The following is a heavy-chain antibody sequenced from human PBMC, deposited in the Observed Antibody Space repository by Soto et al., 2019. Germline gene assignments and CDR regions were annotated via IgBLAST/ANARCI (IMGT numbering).Heavy chain of an antibody. CDR3: AGVMVRGPYDRDV. J-gene: IGHJ6*02. Sequence: GASVKVSCKASGGTFSSYAISWVRQAPGQGLEWMGGIIPIFGTANYAQKFQGRVTITADESTSPAYMELSSLRSEDTAVYYCAGVMVRGPYDRDVWGQGTTVTVSS. CDR1: GGTFSSYA. D-gene: IGHD3-10*01. V-gene: IGHV1-69*13. CDR2: IIPIFGTA.